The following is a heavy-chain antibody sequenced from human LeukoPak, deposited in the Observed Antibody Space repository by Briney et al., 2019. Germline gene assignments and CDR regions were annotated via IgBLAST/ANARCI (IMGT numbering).Heavy chain of an antibody. CDR3: ARAHRYSGFNSVYFDY. CDR1: GGSISSYY. CDR2: IYYSGST. V-gene: IGHV4-59*01. J-gene: IGHJ4*02. Sequence: SETLSLTCTVSGGSISSYYWSWIRQPPGKGLEWIGYIYYSGSTNYNPSLKSRVTISVDTSEDQFSLNLSSVTSADTAVYYCARAHRYSGFNSVYFDYWGQGILVTVSS. D-gene: IGHD5-12*01.